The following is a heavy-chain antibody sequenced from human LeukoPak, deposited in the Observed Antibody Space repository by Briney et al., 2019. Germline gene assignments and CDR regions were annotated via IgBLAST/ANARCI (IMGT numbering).Heavy chain of an antibody. CDR1: GYTFTGYY. CDR3: ARLDIVVVVAASHDY. V-gene: IGHV1-18*04. CDR2: ISAYNGNT. Sequence: GASVKVSCKASGYTFTGYYMHWVRQAPGQGLEWMGWISAYNGNTNYAQKLQGRVTMTTDTSTSTAYMELRSLRSDDTAVYYCARLDIVVVVAASHDYWGQGTLVTVSS. J-gene: IGHJ4*02. D-gene: IGHD2-15*01.